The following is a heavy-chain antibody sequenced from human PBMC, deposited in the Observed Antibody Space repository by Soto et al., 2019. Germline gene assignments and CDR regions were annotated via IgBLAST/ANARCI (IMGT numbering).Heavy chain of an antibody. CDR1: GFTFSSSA. D-gene: IGHD6-6*01. CDR2: NGASGVTT. V-gene: IGHV3-23*01. CDR3: ARGGGSSSARY. J-gene: IGHJ4*02. Sequence: EVQLLESGGGLVQPGGSLRLSCAASGFTFSSSAMSWVRQAPGSGLEWVSTNGASGVTTYYAGSVKGRFTISRDISKNMLYLQMDSLGAEDTAVYYCARGGGSSSARYWGQGTLVTVSS.